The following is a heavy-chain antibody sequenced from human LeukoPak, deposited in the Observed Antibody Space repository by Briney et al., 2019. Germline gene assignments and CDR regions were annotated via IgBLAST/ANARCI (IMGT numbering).Heavy chain of an antibody. J-gene: IGHJ4*02. D-gene: IGHD1-7*01. CDR1: GDSIRTTYY. Sequence: SETLSLTCSVSGDSIRTTYYWGWIRQPPGKGLEWIGSTYYTGLAFYNPSLKSRVTISVDTSKNQFSLKLSSVTAADTAVYYCARVHRNWNYVYFDYWGQGTLVTVSS. CDR3: ARVHRNWNYVYFDY. V-gene: IGHV4-38-2*01. CDR2: TYYTGLA.